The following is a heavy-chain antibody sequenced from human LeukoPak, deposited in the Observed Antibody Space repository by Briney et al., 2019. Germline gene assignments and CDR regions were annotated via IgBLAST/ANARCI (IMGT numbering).Heavy chain of an antibody. CDR2: NSNSDSDT. V-gene: IGHV5-51*01. CDR1: GYSFTSYW. J-gene: IGHJ6*03. D-gene: IGHD6-6*01. CDR3: GRHNWRQLSFSDYYYMDV. Sequence: PGESLNTSWQGSGYSFTSYWIGWVRQMPGKGLEWRGINSNSDSDTRNSPSFQGQVTISDDKSISTAYLQWSRLKASDTAMYYCGRHNWRQLSFSDYYYMDVWGKGTTVTVSS.